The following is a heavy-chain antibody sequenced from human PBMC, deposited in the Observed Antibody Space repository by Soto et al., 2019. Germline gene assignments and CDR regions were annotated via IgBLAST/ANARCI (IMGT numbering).Heavy chain of an antibody. CDR1: GGSISGHY. J-gene: IGHJ6*03. V-gene: IGHV4-59*08. D-gene: IGHD3-16*01. CDR2: IYYSGST. Sequence: QVQLQESGPGLVKPSETLSLSCNVSGGSISGHYWSWVRQTPGKGLEWIGYIYYSGSTHYNPTLKSRVTISVDTSNNHFSLRLTSVTAADTAVYYCARGPYYDLIWNYYYMDVWGKGTTVTVSS. CDR3: ARGPYYDLIWNYYYMDV.